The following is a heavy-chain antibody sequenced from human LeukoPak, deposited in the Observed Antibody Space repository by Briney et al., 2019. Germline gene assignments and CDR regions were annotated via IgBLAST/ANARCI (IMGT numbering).Heavy chain of an antibody. CDR1: GFTVRTSH. CDR2: INHSGST. V-gene: IGHV4-34*01. J-gene: IGHJ1*01. D-gene: IGHD2-15*01. Sequence: GSLRLSCAASGFTVRTSHMSWIRQPPGKGLEWIGEINHSGSTNYNPSLKSRVTISVDTSKNQFSLKLSSVTAADTAVYYCARTRYCSGGSCYVYFQHWGQGTLVTVSS. CDR3: ARTRYCSGGSCYVYFQH.